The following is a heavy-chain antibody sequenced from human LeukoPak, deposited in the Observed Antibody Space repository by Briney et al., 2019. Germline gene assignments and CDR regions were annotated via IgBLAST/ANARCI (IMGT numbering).Heavy chain of an antibody. CDR2: IYTSGTT. Sequence: DPSETLSLTCTVSGGSISSGSYYWGWIRQPAGKGLEWIGRIYTSGTTNYNPSLKGRVTISVDTSKNQFSLRLSSVTAADTAVYYCARVRILYLVDYWGQGMLVTISS. CDR1: GGSISSGSYY. J-gene: IGHJ4*02. CDR3: ARVRILYLVDY. V-gene: IGHV4-61*02. D-gene: IGHD2-15*01.